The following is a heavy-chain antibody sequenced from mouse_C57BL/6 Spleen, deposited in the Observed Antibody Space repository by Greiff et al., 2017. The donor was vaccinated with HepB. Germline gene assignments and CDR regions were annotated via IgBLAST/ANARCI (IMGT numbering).Heavy chain of an antibody. CDR1: GYSITSGYD. V-gene: IGHV3-1*01. Sequence: EVKLVESGPGMVKPSQSLSLTCTVTGYSITSGYDWHWIRHFPGNKLEWMGYISYSGSTNYNPSLKSRISITHDTSKNHFFLKLNSVTTEDTATYYCARGGPDVLYFDYWGQGTTLTVSS. CDR3: ARGGPDVLYFDY. J-gene: IGHJ2*01. CDR2: ISYSGST.